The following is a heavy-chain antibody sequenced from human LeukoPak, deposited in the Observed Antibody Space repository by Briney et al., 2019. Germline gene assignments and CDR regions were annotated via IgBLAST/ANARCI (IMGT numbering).Heavy chain of an antibody. CDR2: IHYSGST. V-gene: IGHV4-59*08. J-gene: IGHJ4*02. Sequence: SETLSLTCTVSGGSISSYYWTWIRQPPGKGLEWIGYIHYSGSTNYNPSLKSRVTISLDTSKNQFSLKLSSVTAADTAVYYCARLSRERLWFGPFDYWGQGTLVTVSS. CDR3: ARLSRERLWFGPFDY. CDR1: GGSISSYY. D-gene: IGHD3-10*01.